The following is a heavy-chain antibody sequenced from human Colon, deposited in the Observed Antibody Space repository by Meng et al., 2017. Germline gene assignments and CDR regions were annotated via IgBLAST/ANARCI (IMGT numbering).Heavy chain of an antibody. CDR1: GFIFSSYG. CDR3: ARNGIVAAVFNWFDS. CDR2: ISYNGGST. Sequence: GRLVWAGGGLVQAWGSLRLSCAAFGFIFSSYGMNWVRQAPGKGLEYVSGISYNGGSTYYAESVKGRFTISRDNSKNTLYLQMGSLRAEDTAVYYCARNGIVAAVFNWFDSWGQGTLVTVSS. J-gene: IGHJ5*01. V-gene: IGHV3-64*07. D-gene: IGHD6-13*01.